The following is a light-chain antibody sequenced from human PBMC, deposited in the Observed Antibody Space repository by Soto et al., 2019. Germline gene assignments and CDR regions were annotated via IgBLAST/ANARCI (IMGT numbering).Light chain of an antibody. Sequence: EIVMTQSPGTLSLSPGERATPSCRASQSVSSSYLAWYQQKPGQAPRLLIHGASSRATGIPDRFSGSGSGTDFTLTISRLEPEDFAVYYCQQYGSSPRTFGQGTKVDI. CDR3: QQYGSSPRT. V-gene: IGKV3-20*01. CDR2: GAS. CDR1: QSVSSSY. J-gene: IGKJ1*01.